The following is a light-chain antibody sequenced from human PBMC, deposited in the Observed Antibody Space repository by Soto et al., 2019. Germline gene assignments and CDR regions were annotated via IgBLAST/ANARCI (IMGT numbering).Light chain of an antibody. CDR2: GNN. Sequence: QSVLTQPPSVSAAPGQRVTFSCTGSSSNFGAGYDVHWYQQLPGTAPKLLIYGNNNRPSGVPDRFSGSKSGTSASLAITGLQAENEADYHCAAWDDSLNGPAFGGGTKLTVL. J-gene: IGLJ2*01. CDR1: SSNFGAGYD. V-gene: IGLV1-40*01. CDR3: AAWDDSLNGPA.